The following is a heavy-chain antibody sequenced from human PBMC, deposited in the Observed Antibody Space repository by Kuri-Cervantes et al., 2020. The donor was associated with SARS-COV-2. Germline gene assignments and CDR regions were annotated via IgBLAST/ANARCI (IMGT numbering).Heavy chain of an antibody. V-gene: IGHV3-7*03. J-gene: IGHJ4*02. CDR3: ARDGDFWSGYSEGYCSGGSCYPGD. D-gene: IGHD2-15*01. Sequence: ESLKTSCASSGFTFSSYWMSLVRQAPGKGLEWVANIKQDGSEKYYVDSVKGRFTNYRDNAKNALYLQMNSLRAEDTAVYYCARDGDFWSGYSEGYCSGGSCYPGDWGQGTRVTVSS. CDR2: IKQDGSEK. CDR1: GFTFSSYW.